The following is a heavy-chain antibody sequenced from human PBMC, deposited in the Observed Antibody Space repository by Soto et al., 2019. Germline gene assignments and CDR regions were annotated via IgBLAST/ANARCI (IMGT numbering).Heavy chain of an antibody. CDR3: ARAFTRSGSYYKNYYYYGMDV. CDR1: GFTFSSYE. D-gene: IGHD3-10*01. J-gene: IGHJ6*02. V-gene: IGHV3-48*03. Sequence: GGSLRLSCAASGFTFSSYEMNWVRQAPGKGLEWVSYISSSGSTIYYADSVKGRFTISRDNAKNSLYLQMNSLRAEDTAVYDCARAFTRSGSYYKNYYYYGMDVWGQGTTVTVSS. CDR2: ISSSGSTI.